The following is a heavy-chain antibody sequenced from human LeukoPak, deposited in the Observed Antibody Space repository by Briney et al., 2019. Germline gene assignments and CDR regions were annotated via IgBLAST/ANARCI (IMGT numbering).Heavy chain of an antibody. CDR1: GFTFSAYS. V-gene: IGHV3-48*04. D-gene: IGHD5-24*01. J-gene: IGHJ4*02. Sequence: GGSQTLSCAASGFTFSAYSMNWVRQAPGKGLEWISYIGISSGNTKYAHSVKARFTISGHNAKHSLSLQMKSLRVEDTAVYYCARDYKYAFDNWGQGTLVTVSS. CDR2: IGISSGNT. CDR3: ARDYKYAFDN.